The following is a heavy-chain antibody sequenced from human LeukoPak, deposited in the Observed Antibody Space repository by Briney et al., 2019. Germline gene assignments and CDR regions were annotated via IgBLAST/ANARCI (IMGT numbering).Heavy chain of an antibody. CDR3: AKTGKYYDILTGYSTTYYFDY. D-gene: IGHD3-9*01. CDR1: GFTFSSYA. CDR2: ISGSGGST. Sequence: GGSLRLSCAASGFTFSSYAMRLVRQAPGKGLEWVSAISGSGGSTYYADSVKGRFTISRDNFKNTLYLQMNSLRAEDTAVYYCAKTGKYYDILTGYSTTYYFDYWGQGTLVTVSS. J-gene: IGHJ4*02. V-gene: IGHV3-23*01.